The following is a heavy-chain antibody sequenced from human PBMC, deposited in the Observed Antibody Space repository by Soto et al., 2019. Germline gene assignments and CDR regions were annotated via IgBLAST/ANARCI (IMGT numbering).Heavy chain of an antibody. CDR2: IYSGGST. D-gene: IGHD6-19*01. CDR1: GFTVSSNY. V-gene: IGHV3-53*01. J-gene: IGHJ4*02. CDR3: ARDPVPSIAVAG. Sequence: PGGSLRLSCAASGFTVSSNYMSWVRQAPGKGLEWVSVIYSGGSTYYADSVKGRFTISRDNSKNTPYLQMNSLRAEDTAVYYCARDPVPSIAVAGWGQGTLVTVSS.